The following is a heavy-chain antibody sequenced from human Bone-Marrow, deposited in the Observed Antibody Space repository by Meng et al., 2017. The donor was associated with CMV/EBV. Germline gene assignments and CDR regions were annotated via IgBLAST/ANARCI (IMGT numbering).Heavy chain of an antibody. CDR1: GYTFTSYG. Sequence: ASVKVSCKASGYTFTSYGISWVRQAPGQGLEWMGWISAYNGNTNYAQKLQGRVTMTTDTSTSTAYMELRSLRSDDTAVYYCARESIGDRHYDFWSGYYTGMSYYYYGMDVWGQGITVIVSS. V-gene: IGHV1-18*01. CDR3: ARESIGDRHYDFWSGYYTGMSYYYYGMDV. J-gene: IGHJ6*02. CDR2: ISAYNGNT. D-gene: IGHD3-3*01.